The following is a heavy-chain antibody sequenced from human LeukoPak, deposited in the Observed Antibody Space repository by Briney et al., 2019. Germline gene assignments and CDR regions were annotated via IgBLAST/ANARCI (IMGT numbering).Heavy chain of an antibody. CDR3: ARGRMITFGGVIVPFDY. D-gene: IGHD3-16*02. Sequence: SETLSLTCAVYGGSFSGYYWSWIRQPPGKGLEWIGEINHSGSTNYNPSLTSRVTISVDTSKNQFSLKLSSVTAADTAVYYCARGRMITFGGVIVPFDYWGQGTLVTVSS. CDR1: GGSFSGYY. CDR2: INHSGST. J-gene: IGHJ4*02. V-gene: IGHV4-34*01.